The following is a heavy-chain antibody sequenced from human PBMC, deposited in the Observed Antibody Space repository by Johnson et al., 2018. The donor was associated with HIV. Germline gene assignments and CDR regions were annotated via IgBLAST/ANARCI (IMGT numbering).Heavy chain of an antibody. CDR1: GFTFSSYG. CDR2: IWYDGSNK. D-gene: IGHD1-14*01. V-gene: IGHV3-33*06. CDR3: AKDNPGVSHAFDI. J-gene: IGHJ3*02. Sequence: QVQLVESGGGLVQPGRSLRLSCAASGFTFSSYGMHWVRQAPGKGLEWVAVIWYDGSNKYYADSVKGRFTISRDNSKNTLYLQMNSLRAEDTAVYYCAKDNPGVSHAFDIWGQGTMVTVSS.